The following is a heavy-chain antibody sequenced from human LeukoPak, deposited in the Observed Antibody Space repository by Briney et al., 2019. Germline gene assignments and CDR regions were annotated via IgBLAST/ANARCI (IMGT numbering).Heavy chain of an antibody. D-gene: IGHD2-15*01. CDR1: GVTFRNYW. V-gene: IGHV3-7*03. CDR3: ALYCSSANCHDAFGI. Sequence: PGGSLRLSCAVSGVTFRNYWMSWVRQAPGKGLEWAANIDKEGNERSYVASVKGRFTISRDNAKNSLYLQMNSLRAEDTAMYYCALYCSSANCHDAFGIWGQGTMVTVSS. CDR2: IDKEGNER. J-gene: IGHJ3*02.